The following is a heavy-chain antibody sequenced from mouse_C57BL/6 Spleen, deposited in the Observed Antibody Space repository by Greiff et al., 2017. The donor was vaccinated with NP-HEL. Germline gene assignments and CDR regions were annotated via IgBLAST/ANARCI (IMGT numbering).Heavy chain of an antibody. J-gene: IGHJ4*01. CDR3: ARADLLYPMDY. CDR2: INPNNGGT. D-gene: IGHD2-1*01. CDR1: GYTFTDYN. V-gene: IGHV1-18*01. Sequence: VQLKQSGPELVKPGASVKISCKASGYTFTDYNMDWVKQSHGKSLEWIGDINPNNGGTIYNQKFKGKATLTVDKSSSTAYMELRSLTSEDTAVYYCARADLLYPMDYWGQGTSVTVSS.